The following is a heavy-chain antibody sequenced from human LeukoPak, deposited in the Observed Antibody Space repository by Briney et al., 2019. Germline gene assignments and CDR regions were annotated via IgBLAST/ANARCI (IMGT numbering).Heavy chain of an antibody. D-gene: IGHD4-17*01. Sequence: PSETLSLTCAVSGASISSDDYSWSWIRQPPGKGLEWIGYIYHSGSTYYNPSLKSRVTISADRSKNQFSLKLSSVTAADTAVYYCARGLGDEKGSHFDYWGQGTLVTVSS. CDR1: GASISSDDYS. CDR3: ARGLGDEKGSHFDY. J-gene: IGHJ4*02. CDR2: IYHSGST. V-gene: IGHV4-30-2*01.